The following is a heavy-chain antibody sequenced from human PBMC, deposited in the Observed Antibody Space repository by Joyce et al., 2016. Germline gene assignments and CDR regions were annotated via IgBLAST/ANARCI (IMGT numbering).Heavy chain of an antibody. J-gene: IGHJ4*02. CDR3: AADVAEVGFGELDH. Sequence: EVQVAEYGGGLVKPGGSLRLSCAASGFTFNVAWMTWVRQAPGEGLGWVGRIKSKTSGETTEYAAPVKGRFTISRDDSKNTVSLQMNGLRTEDTAVYFCAADVAEVGFGELDHWGQGTLVTVSS. CDR2: IKSKTSGETT. CDR1: GFTFNVAW. V-gene: IGHV3-15*01. D-gene: IGHD3-10*01.